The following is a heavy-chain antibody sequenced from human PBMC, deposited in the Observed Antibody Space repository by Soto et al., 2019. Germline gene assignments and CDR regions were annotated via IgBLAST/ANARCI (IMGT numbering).Heavy chain of an antibody. CDR3: VRGRYCSGTTCKPYYYGMDV. CDR2: IIPVSGTA. D-gene: IGHD2-15*01. CDR1: GGTFSKYA. J-gene: IGHJ6*02. V-gene: IGHV1-69*12. Sequence: QVQLVQSGTGVKKPGSAVKVSCKASGGTFSKYAISWVRQAAGQGLEWMGGIIPVSGTAIYAQKFQGRVTITADEATSTTYMELSSLRSEDPAVFFCVRGRYCSGTTCKPYYYGMDVWGQGTTVAVSS.